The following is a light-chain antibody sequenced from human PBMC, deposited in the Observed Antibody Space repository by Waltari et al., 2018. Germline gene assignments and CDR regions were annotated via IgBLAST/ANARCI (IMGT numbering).Light chain of an antibody. V-gene: IGKV1-NL1*01. Sequence: DVKMTPSPPSLFASIGDRVPIPCRACYAFTISLPWYQQQPGKAPKLLLYAASRLESGVPSMLSGSGSGTDYTLTISSLQPEDFATYYCQQYWSIPWTFGQGTKVEI. CDR1: YAFTIS. CDR2: AAS. CDR3: QQYWSIPWT. J-gene: IGKJ1*01.